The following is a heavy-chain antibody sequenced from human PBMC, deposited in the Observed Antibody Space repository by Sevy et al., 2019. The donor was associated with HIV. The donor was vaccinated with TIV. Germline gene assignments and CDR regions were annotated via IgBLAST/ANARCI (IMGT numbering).Heavy chain of an antibody. CDR1: GFTFSSYS. Sequence: GGSLRLSCAASGFTFSSYSMNWVRQAPGKGLEWVSSISSSSSYIYYADSAKGRFTISRDNAKNSLYLQMNSLRAEDTAVYYCARGDYGSGSYNYWGQGTLVTVSS. CDR3: ARGDYGSGSYNY. J-gene: IGHJ4*02. V-gene: IGHV3-21*01. D-gene: IGHD3-10*01. CDR2: ISSSSSYI.